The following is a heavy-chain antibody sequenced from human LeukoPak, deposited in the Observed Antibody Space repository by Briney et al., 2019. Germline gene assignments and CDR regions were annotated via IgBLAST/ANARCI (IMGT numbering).Heavy chain of an antibody. CDR1: GFSFTTYW. CDR3: ASFPPYMVRTDAFDI. Sequence: GESLRLSCAASGFSFTTYWMSWVRQAPGKGLEWVANIKQDGTEKYYVDSVKGRFTISRDNAKNSLYLQMNSLRVEDTAVYYCASFPPYMVRTDAFDIWGQGTMVTVSS. J-gene: IGHJ3*02. CDR2: IKQDGTEK. V-gene: IGHV3-7*01. D-gene: IGHD3-10*01.